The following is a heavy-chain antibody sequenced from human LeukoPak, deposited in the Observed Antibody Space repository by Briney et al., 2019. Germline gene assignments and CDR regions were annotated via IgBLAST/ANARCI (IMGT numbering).Heavy chain of an antibody. CDR3: AKDGNAHAYYFYHTDV. Sequence: TGGSLRLSCAASGFTFSDYNMRWIRQAPGKGLEWVSSISRSGSTKYYADSVKGRFTISRDNSKNTLDLQMNSLRAEDTAIYYCAKDGNAHAYYFYHTDVWGKGTTVTVSS. CDR1: GFTFSDYN. J-gene: IGHJ6*03. CDR2: ISRSGSTK. D-gene: IGHD4-23*01. V-gene: IGHV3-11*04.